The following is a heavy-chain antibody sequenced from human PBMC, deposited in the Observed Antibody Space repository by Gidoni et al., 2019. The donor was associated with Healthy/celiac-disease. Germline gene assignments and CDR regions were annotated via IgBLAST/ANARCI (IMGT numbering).Heavy chain of an antibody. V-gene: IGHV3-53*01. Sequence: EVQLVQSGGGSIQPGGSLRLSCSASGFTVSSYYMNWVRQAPGTGLEWVSVISSGGSKYYADSVKGRCTISRDNAKNTLYLQMNRLRAEDTAVDDGARDKATAAVTTKGIPAFWFDPWGQGTLVTVSS. J-gene: IGHJ5*02. CDR1: GFTVSSYY. CDR2: ISSGGSK. D-gene: IGHD4-17*01. CDR3: ARDKATAAVTTKGIPAFWFDP.